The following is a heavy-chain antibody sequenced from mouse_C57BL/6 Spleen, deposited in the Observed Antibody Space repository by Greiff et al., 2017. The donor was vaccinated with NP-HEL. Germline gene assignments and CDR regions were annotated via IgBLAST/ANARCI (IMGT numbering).Heavy chain of an antibody. D-gene: IGHD3-2*02. J-gene: IGHJ3*01. CDR2: ISYDGSN. Sequence: ESGPGLVKPSQSLSLTCSVTGYSITSGYYWNWIRQFPGNKLEWMGYISYDGSNNYNPSLKNRISITRDTSKNQFFLKLNSVTTEDTATYYCAREGSSGYWFAYWGQGTLVTVSA. V-gene: IGHV3-6*01. CDR1: GYSITSGYY. CDR3: AREGSSGYWFAY.